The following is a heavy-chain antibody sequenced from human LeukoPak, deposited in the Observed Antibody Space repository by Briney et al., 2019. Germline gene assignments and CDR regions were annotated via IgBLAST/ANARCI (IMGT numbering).Heavy chain of an antibody. D-gene: IGHD1-26*01. CDR1: GGSISSYY. CDR2: IYYSGST. J-gene: IGHJ5*02. Sequence: PSETLSLTCTVSGGSISSYYWSWIRQPPGKGLEWIGYIYYSGSTNYNPSLKSRVTISVDTSKNQFSLKLSSVTAADTAVYYCARGYSGSYGRFDPWGQGTLVTVSS. V-gene: IGHV4-59*01. CDR3: ARGYSGSYGRFDP.